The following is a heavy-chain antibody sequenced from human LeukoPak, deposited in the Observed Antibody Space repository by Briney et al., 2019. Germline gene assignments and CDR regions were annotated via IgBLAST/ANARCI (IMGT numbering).Heavy chain of an antibody. Sequence: SETLSLTCTVSGGSISSGSYYWSWIRQPAGKGLEWIGRIYTSGSTNYNPSLKSRVTISVDTSKNQFSLKLSSVTAADTAVYYCARRTSGLSGLWYFDLWGRGTLVTVSS. V-gene: IGHV4-61*02. CDR2: IYTSGST. CDR1: GGSISSGSYY. D-gene: IGHD6-19*01. J-gene: IGHJ2*01. CDR3: ARRTSGLSGLWYFDL.